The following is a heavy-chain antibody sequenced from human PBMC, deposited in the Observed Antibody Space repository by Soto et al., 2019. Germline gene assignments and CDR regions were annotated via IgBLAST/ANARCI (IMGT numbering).Heavy chain of an antibody. D-gene: IGHD6-19*01. CDR2: ISRSGTT. CDR3: ARDSASSGVFT. Sequence: QVQLQESGPGLVKPSGTLSLTCAVTGGSISSSNWWTWVHQPPGEGLEWVGEISRSGTTNYNPSLKSRVSISIDKSRNEFSLNLGSVTAADTAMYYCARDSASSGVFTWGQGTMVTVSS. J-gene: IGHJ3*01. V-gene: IGHV4-4*02. CDR1: GGSISSSNW.